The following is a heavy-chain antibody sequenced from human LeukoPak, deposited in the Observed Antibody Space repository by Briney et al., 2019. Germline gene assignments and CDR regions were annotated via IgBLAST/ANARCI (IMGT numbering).Heavy chain of an antibody. J-gene: IGHJ4*02. CDR1: GFTFSDYW. V-gene: IGHV3-30*03. Sequence: PGGSLRLSCAGSGFTFSDYWMTWVRQAPGKGLEWVAVILHDGSNKYADSVKGRFTISRDNSKNTLFLQMNSLRVEDTAVYSCARGLMIRGVADYWGQGTLVTVSS. CDR2: ILHDGSNK. D-gene: IGHD3-10*01. CDR3: ARGLMIRGVADY.